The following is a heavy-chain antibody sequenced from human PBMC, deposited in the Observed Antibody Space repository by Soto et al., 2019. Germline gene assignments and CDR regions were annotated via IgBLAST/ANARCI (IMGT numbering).Heavy chain of an antibody. J-gene: IGHJ6*02. V-gene: IGHV5-10-1*01. Sequence: PGESLKISCNGSGYSFTSYWISWVRQMPGKGLEWMGRIDPSDSYTNYSPSFQGHVTISADKSISTAYLQWSSLKASDTAMYYCAREYTAWPLAYGLDVWGQGTTVTVSS. CDR1: GYSFTSYW. CDR3: AREYTAWPLAYGLDV. D-gene: IGHD2-2*02. CDR2: IDPSDSYT.